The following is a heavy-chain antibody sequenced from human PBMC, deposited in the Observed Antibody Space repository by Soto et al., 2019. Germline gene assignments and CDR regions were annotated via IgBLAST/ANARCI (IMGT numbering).Heavy chain of an antibody. V-gene: IGHV4-39*01. D-gene: IGHD3-22*01. CDR3: ARHRIYDSSTYYEDY. CDR1: GGSIWISVFY. Sequence: SWSLAIGCAVSGGSIWISVFYVCWIRKPPGKGLEWRWSIYYRGSTYYNPARKSRVNISVDTSKTQFSLKLSSVTAADTAVYYRARHRIYDSSTYYEDYRGQGTVVTV. J-gene: IGHJ4*02. CDR2: IYYRGST.